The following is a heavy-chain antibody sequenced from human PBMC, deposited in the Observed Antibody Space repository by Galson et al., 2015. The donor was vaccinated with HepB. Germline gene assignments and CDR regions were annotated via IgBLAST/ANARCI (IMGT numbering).Heavy chain of an antibody. CDR1: GFSFSDSA. CDR2: INSGSTSI. D-gene: IGHD1-26*01. J-gene: IGHJ4*02. CDR3: ARGGGSFGY. V-gene: IGHV3-21*06. Sequence: SLRLSCAASGFSFSDSAMNWVRQAPGKGLEWVSSINSGSTSIHYADSLRGRVTISRDNTKNSLYLQMNSLQVEDTAVYYCARGGGSFGYGGQGTLVTVSS.